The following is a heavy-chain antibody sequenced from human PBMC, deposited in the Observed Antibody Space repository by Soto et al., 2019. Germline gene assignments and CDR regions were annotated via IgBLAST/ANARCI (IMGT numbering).Heavy chain of an antibody. V-gene: IGHV1-3*05. CDR3: ARSAVSPYGGLIGPFDY. CDR1: GYTFTGYA. D-gene: IGHD3-16*02. Sequence: QVQLVQSGAEEKKPGASVKVSCKASGYTFTGYAMHWVRQATGQRLEWMGWINADNSNTKYSQKFQGRVTITRDTSASTAYMELSSLRSEDTAVYYCARSAVSPYGGLIGPFDYWGQGNLVTVSS. J-gene: IGHJ4*02. CDR2: INADNSNT.